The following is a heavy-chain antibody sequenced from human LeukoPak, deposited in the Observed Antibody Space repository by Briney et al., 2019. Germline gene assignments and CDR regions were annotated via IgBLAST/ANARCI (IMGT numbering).Heavy chain of an antibody. V-gene: IGHV3-23*01. J-gene: IGHJ4*02. D-gene: IGHD2-2*01. CDR2: ISGSGGSP. CDR1: GFTFSSYA. CDR3: AKASSIVIVVGLGFDY. Sequence: GGSLRLSCAASGFTFSSYAMSWVRQAPGKGLEWVSAISGSGGSPYYADSVKGRFTISRDNSKNTLYLQMNSLRAEDTAVYYCAKASSIVIVVGLGFDYRGQGTLVTVSS.